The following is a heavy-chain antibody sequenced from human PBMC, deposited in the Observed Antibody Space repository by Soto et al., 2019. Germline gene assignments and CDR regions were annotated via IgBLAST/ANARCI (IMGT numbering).Heavy chain of an antibody. V-gene: IGHV1-18*04. CDR1: GYTFTSYG. J-gene: IGHJ4*02. CDR3: ASSCYYDISGYYLNNRAFDY. Sequence: ASVKVSCKASGYTFTSYGISWVRQAPGQGLEWMGWISAYNGNTNYAQKLQGRVTMTTDTSKSTAYMELRSLSSDDTAVYYCASSCYYDISGYYLNNRAFDYWGQGTLVTVSS. D-gene: IGHD3-22*01. CDR2: ISAYNGNT.